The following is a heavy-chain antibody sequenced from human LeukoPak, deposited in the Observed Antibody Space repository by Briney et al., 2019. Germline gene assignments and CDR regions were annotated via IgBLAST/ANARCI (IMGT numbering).Heavy chain of an antibody. Sequence: GGSLRLSCAASGFTFNNAWMRWVRQAPGKGLEWVSRIKRKNDGGTTDYAAPVKGRFTISRDDSKNTVYLEMNSLKTEDTAVYYCTTDTHCSTIGCRGPNYYYGLDVWGQGTTVTVSS. J-gene: IGHJ6*02. V-gene: IGHV3-15*01. CDR1: GFTFNNAW. CDR2: IKRKNDGGTT. CDR3: TTDTHCSTIGCRGPNYYYGLDV. D-gene: IGHD2-2*01.